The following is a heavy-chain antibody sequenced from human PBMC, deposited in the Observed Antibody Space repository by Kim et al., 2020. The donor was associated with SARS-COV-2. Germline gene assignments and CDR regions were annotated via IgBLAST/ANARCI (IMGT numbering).Heavy chain of an antibody. D-gene: IGHD2-2*01. Sequence: SETLSLTCAVYGGSFSGYYWSWIRQPPGKGLEWIGEINHSGSTNYNPSLKSRVTISVDTSKNQFSLKLSSVTAAVTAVYYCARVGFCSSTSCYGKYNWFDPSGQGTLVTVSS. V-gene: IGHV4-34*01. CDR1: GGSFSGYY. CDR2: INHSGST. CDR3: ARVGFCSSTSCYGKYNWFDP. J-gene: IGHJ5*02.